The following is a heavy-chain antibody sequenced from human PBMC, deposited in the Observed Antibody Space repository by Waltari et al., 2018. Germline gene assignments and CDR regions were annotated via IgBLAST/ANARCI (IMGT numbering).Heavy chain of an antibody. J-gene: IGHJ4*02. CDR3: ARGILPVYFDY. CDR2: INHSGST. Sequence: QVQLQQWGAGLLKPSETLSLTCAVYGGSFSGYYWSWIRQPPGKGLEWIGEINHSGSTNYNPSLKSRVTIAVDTSKNQFSLKLSSVTAADTAVYYCARGILPVYFDYWGQGTLVTVSS. V-gene: IGHV4-34*01. CDR1: GGSFSGYY. D-gene: IGHD1-26*01.